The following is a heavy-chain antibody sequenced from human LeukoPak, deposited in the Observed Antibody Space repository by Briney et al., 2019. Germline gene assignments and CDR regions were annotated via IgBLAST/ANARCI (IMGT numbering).Heavy chain of an antibody. CDR1: GGSVSGYY. V-gene: IGHV4-59*02. CDR2: IHYSGRT. CDR3: VRDSGYSSSWYLIDDDFDI. J-gene: IGHJ3*02. Sequence: PSETLSLTCAVSGGSVSGYYWSWVRQFPGRRLEWIGCIHYSGRTNYNPSLKSRITLSLETSSNQISLELKSVTSADTALYYCVRDSGYSSSWYLIDDDFDIWGQGTMVIVSA. D-gene: IGHD6-13*01.